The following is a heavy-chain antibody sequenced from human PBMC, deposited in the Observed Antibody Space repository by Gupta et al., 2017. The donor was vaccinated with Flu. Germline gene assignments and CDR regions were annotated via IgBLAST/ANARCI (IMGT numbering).Heavy chain of an antibody. D-gene: IGHD1-7*01. CDR3: TRVGTRGGMDV. CDR1: VFNVSSYT. Sequence: EVQLVESGGGLVKPGGPLRLSCAGSVFNVSSYTIHWFSQCPGKGLEGVASIRIRGALIHYADSGKGRFTISRDNAQKSVFLQMNSLRLGYTAVYYCTRVGTRGGMDVWGQGTPVTVSS. V-gene: IGHV3-21*01. CDR2: IRIRGALI. J-gene: IGHJ6*02.